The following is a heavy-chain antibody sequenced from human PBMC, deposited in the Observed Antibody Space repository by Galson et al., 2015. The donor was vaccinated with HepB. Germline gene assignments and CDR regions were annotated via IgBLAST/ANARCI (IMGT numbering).Heavy chain of an antibody. V-gene: IGHV4-39*01. CDR2: IYHGGGT. CDR3: ARRRRPTVVTPRGAFDL. CDR1: GGSMSDSNYY. Sequence: SETLSLTCTLSGGSMSDSNYYWGWIRQPPAKGLEWIGLIYHGGGTYYNPSLKSRVTLSADTSKNQFSLRLDSVSAADTAIYYCARRRRPTVVTPRGAFDLWGQGTMVTVSS. J-gene: IGHJ3*01. D-gene: IGHD4-23*01.